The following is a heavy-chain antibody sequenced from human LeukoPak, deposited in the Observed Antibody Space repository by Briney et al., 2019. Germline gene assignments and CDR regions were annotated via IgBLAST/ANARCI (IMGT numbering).Heavy chain of an antibody. CDR2: ISGSGGST. Sequence: GGSLRLSCAASGFTFSSYGMSWVRQAPGKGLEWVSAISGSGGSTYYADSVKGRFTISRDNSKNTLYLQMNSLRAEDTAVYYCARAITNYGYIFDYWGQGTLVTVSS. CDR1: GFTFSSYG. CDR3: ARAITNYGYIFDY. D-gene: IGHD5-18*01. V-gene: IGHV3-23*01. J-gene: IGHJ4*02.